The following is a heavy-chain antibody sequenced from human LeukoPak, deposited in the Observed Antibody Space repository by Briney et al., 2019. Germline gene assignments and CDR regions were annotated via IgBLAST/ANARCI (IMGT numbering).Heavy chain of an antibody. J-gene: IGHJ4*02. CDR1: GFIVSSNY. CDR3: ASGPPPLVV. V-gene: IGHV3-66*01. CDR2: IYSGGST. Sequence: GGSLTLSWAPSGFIVSSNYMGCVRQAPGKGLEWVSFIYSGGSTYYADSVRGRFTISRDNTKNTLDRQMNSLRVEDTEVYYCASGPPPLVVGGQGTLVTVSS. D-gene: IGHD2-8*02.